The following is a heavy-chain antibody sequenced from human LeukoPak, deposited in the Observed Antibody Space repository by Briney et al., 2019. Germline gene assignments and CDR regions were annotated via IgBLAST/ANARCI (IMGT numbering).Heavy chain of an antibody. CDR2: IDSGGST. CDR3: ARDPYYYDSSGYYGEGFDY. V-gene: IGHV3-66*01. D-gene: IGHD3-22*01. J-gene: IGHJ4*02. CDR1: GFTFSSSW. Sequence: GGSLRLSCAASGFTFSSSWMHWVRQAPGKGLEWVSVIDSGGSTYYADSVKGRFTISRDNSKNSLYLQMNGLRAEDTAVYYCARDPYYYDSSGYYGEGFDYWGQGTLVTVSS.